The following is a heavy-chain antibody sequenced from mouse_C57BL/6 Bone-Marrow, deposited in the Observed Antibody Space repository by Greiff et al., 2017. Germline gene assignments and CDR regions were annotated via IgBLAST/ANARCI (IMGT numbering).Heavy chain of an antibody. V-gene: IGHV5-9*01. CDR2: ISGGGGNT. CDR3: ARYYYGSSYDYAMDY. J-gene: IGHJ4*01. CDR1: GFTFSSYT. Sequence: EVKLMESGGGLVKPGGSLKLSCAASGFTFSSYTMSWVRQTPEKRLEWVATISGGGGNTYYQDSVKGRFPFSGDNAKNTLYLKVSRLRSEDTALYYCARYYYGSSYDYAMDYWGQGTSVTGSS. D-gene: IGHD1-1*01.